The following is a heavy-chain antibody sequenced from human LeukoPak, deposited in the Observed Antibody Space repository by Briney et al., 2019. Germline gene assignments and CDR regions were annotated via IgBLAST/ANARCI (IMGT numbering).Heavy chain of an antibody. D-gene: IGHD5-24*01. CDR2: ISYDGRNK. Sequence: PGGSLRLSCAASGFTFSSNGMHWVRQAPGKGLEWVALISYDGRNKYYADSVKGRFTISRDNSKNTLYLQMNSLRPEDTAVYYCTRVGYIDEGIDYWGQGTLVTFSS. J-gene: IGHJ4*02. V-gene: IGHV3-30*03. CDR3: TRVGYIDEGIDY. CDR1: GFTFSSNG.